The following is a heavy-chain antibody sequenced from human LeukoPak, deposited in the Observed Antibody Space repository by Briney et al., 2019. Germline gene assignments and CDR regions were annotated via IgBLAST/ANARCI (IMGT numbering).Heavy chain of an antibody. V-gene: IGHV3-30*02. Sequence: PGGSLRLSCAASGFSFSGYGMHWVRQAPGKGLEWVAFIRYDGSNEYYADSVKGRFTISRDKSKNTLSLQMNGLRVEDTAVYYCARHHTRDTAMASLFDSWGQGTLVTVSS. CDR3: ARHHTRDTAMASLFDS. D-gene: IGHD5-18*01. CDR2: IRYDGSNE. J-gene: IGHJ4*02. CDR1: GFSFSGYG.